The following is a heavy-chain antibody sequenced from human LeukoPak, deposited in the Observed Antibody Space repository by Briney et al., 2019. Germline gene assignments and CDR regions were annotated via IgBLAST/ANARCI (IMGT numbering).Heavy chain of an antibody. D-gene: IGHD3-22*01. CDR2: IYYSGST. CDR3: ARSPLIYDNSGSVGSPFDP. CDR1: GGSISSYY. J-gene: IGHJ5*02. Sequence: SETLSLTCTVSGGSISSYYWSWIRQPPGKGLEWIGYIYYSGSTNYNPSLKSRVTISVDTSKNQFSLKLSSVTAADTAVYYCARSPLIYDNSGSVGSPFDPWGQGTLVTVSS. V-gene: IGHV4-59*01.